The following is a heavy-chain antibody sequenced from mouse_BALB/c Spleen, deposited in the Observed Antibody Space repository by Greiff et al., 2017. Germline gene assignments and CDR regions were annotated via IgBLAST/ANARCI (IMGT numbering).Heavy chain of an antibody. D-gene: IGHD3-3*01. CDR3: ARVGDYYAMDY. Sequence: QVQIQQSGAELVRPGSSVKISCKASGYAFSSYWMNWVKQRPGQGLEWIGQIYPGDGDTNYNGKFKGKATLTADKSSSTAYMQLSSLTSEDSAVYFCARVGDYYAMDYWGQGTSVTVSS. V-gene: IGHV1-80*01. CDR2: IYPGDGDT. J-gene: IGHJ4*01. CDR1: GYAFSSYW.